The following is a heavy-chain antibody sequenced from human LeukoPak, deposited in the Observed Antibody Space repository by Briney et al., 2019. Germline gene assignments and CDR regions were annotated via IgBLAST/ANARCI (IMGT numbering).Heavy chain of an antibody. J-gene: IGHJ4*02. CDR3: AVGYYHGGLNY. Sequence: GGSLRLSCAASGFTFSSYDMNWVRQAPGKGLEWVSYISSSGSTIYYADSVKGRFTISRDNAKNSLYLQMNSLRADDTAVYYCAVGYYHGGLNYWGQGTLVTVSS. CDR2: ISSSGSTI. CDR1: GFTFSSYD. V-gene: IGHV3-48*03. D-gene: IGHD3-22*01.